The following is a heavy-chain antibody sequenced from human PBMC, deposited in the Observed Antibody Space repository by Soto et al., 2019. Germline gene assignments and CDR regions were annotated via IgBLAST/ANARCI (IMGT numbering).Heavy chain of an antibody. Sequence: QVQLQRSGPGLVKPSETLSLTCTVSGGSISSYYWSWIRQPPGKGLEWIGYIYYSGSTNYNPSLKSRVTVSVYTSKNQFSLKLSSVTAADTAVYYCARHEDHILVPDYYYYYMDVWGKGTTVTVSS. D-gene: IGHD2-2*01. CDR3: ARHEDHILVPDYYYYYMDV. CDR1: GGSISSYY. J-gene: IGHJ6*03. CDR2: IYYSGST. V-gene: IGHV4-59*08.